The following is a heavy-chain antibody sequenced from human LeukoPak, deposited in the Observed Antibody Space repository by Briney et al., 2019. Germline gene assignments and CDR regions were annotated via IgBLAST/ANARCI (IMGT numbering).Heavy chain of an antibody. Sequence: ASVKVSCKASGYTFTSYGISWVRQAPGQGLEWMGWISAYNGSTNYAQKLQGRVTMTTDTSTSTAYMELRSLRSDDTAVYYCALGVLRYFDWYYFDYWGQGTLVTVSS. CDR1: GYTFTSYG. V-gene: IGHV1-18*01. J-gene: IGHJ4*02. D-gene: IGHD3-9*01. CDR2: ISAYNGST. CDR3: ALGVLRYFDWYYFDY.